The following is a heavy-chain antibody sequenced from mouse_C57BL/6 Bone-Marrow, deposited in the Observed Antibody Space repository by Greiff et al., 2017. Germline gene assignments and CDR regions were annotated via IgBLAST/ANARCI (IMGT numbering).Heavy chain of an antibody. CDR1: GFTFSDYG. Sequence: DVKLVESGGGLLKPGGSLKLSCAASGFTFSDYGMHWVRQAPEKGLEWVAYISSGSSTIYYAATVKGRFTISRDNAKNTLFLQMTSLRSEDTAMYYCARPYYYAMDYWGQGTSVTVSS. V-gene: IGHV5-17*01. CDR3: ARPYYYAMDY. CDR2: ISSGSSTI. J-gene: IGHJ4*01.